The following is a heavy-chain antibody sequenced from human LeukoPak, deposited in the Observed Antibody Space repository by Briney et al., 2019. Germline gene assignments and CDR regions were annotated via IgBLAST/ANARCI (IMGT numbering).Heavy chain of an antibody. CDR2: INTNTGNP. CDR1: GYTFTSYA. V-gene: IGHV7-4-1*02. J-gene: IGHJ4*02. D-gene: IGHD3-22*01. CDR3: ARDTEIYYYDSSGYYY. Sequence: ASVKVSCKASGYTFTSYAMNWVRQAPGQGLEWMGWINTNTGNPTYAQGFTGRFVFSLDTSVSTAYLQISSLKAEDTAVYYCARDTEIYYYDSSGYYYWGQGTLVTVSS.